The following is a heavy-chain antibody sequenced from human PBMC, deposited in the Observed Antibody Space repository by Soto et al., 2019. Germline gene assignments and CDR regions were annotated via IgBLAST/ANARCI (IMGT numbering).Heavy chain of an antibody. CDR3: ARSHRGSPYFDY. CDR1: GYTFSNFW. J-gene: IGHJ4*02. D-gene: IGHD6-13*01. CDR2: IYPGDSET. Sequence: PGESLKISCQCSGYTFSNFWIAWVRQLPGKGLEYMGIIYPGDSETRYSPSFHGKVTISADRSIGTAYLQWSSLEASDSAFYFCARSHRGSPYFDYWGQGALVTVSS. V-gene: IGHV5-51*01.